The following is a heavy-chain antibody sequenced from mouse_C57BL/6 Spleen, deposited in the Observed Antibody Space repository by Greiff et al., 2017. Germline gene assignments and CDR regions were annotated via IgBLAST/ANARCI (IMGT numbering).Heavy chain of an antibody. CDR1: GYSFTGYY. CDR3: ARGGIYYYGSSFSFDY. V-gene: IGHV1-42*01. D-gene: IGHD1-1*01. J-gene: IGHJ2*01. CDR2: INPSTGGT. Sequence: DVQLQESGPELVKPGASVKISCKASGYSFTGYYMNWVKQSPEKSLEWIGEINPSTGGTTYNQKFKAKATLTVDKSSSTAYMQLKSLTSEDSAVYYCARGGIYYYGSSFSFDYWGQGTTLTVSS.